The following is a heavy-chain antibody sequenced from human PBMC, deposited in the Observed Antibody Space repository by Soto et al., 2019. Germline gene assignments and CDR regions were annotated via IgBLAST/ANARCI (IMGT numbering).Heavy chain of an antibody. Sequence: GASVKVSCKASGYTFTSYDINWVRQATGQGLEWMGWMNPNSGNTGYAQKFQGRVTMTRNTSISTAYMELSSLRSEDTAVYYCARGAAAGTLAAFDIWGQGTVVTVSS. CDR2: MNPNSGNT. CDR1: GYTFTSYD. CDR3: ARGAAAGTLAAFDI. D-gene: IGHD6-13*01. V-gene: IGHV1-8*01. J-gene: IGHJ3*02.